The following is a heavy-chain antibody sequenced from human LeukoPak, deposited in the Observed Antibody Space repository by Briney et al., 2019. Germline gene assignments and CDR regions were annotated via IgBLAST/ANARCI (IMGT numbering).Heavy chain of an antibody. J-gene: IGHJ5*02. CDR2: MYHSGST. D-gene: IGHD3-22*01. CDR3: VGGHYRGGFDP. V-gene: IGHV4-38-2*01. CDR1: GFSINIAYY. Sequence: PSETLSLTCAVSGFSINIAYYWGWIRQSPGKGLEWIGSMYHSGSTFLNPSLKSRVTISLDTSKNQFSLKLNSVTAADTALYYCVGGHYRGGFDPWGQGTLVIVSS.